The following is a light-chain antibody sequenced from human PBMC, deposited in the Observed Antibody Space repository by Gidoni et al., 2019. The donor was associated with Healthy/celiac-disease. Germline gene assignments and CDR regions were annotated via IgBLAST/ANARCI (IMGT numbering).Light chain of an antibody. Sequence: EIVLTQSPGTLSLSPGERATLSCRASQSVSSSYLAWYQQKPGQAPRLLIYGASSRATGIPDRFSGSGSGTDFTLTISRLEPEDFAVYYCQQYGSPPFTFGPGTKADIK. J-gene: IGKJ3*01. V-gene: IGKV3-20*01. CDR1: QSVSSSY. CDR2: GAS. CDR3: QQYGSPPFT.